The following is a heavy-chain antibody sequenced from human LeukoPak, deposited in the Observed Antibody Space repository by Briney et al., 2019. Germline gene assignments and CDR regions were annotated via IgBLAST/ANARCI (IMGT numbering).Heavy chain of an antibody. D-gene: IGHD3-10*01. CDR3: ARSIHYYGSGSYAWFDP. V-gene: IGHV4-34*01. Sequence: SETLSLTCAVYGGSFSGYYWSWIRQPPGKGLEWIGEINHSGSTNYNPSLKSRVTISVDTSKNQFSLKLSSVTAADTAVYYCARSIHYYGSGSYAWFDPWGQGTLVTVSS. CDR1: GGSFSGYY. J-gene: IGHJ5*02. CDR2: INHSGST.